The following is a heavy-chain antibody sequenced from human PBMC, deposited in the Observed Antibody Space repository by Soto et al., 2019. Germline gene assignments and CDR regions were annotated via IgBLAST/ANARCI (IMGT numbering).Heavy chain of an antibody. CDR1: GGTLSSHS. CDR2: ISAGSSST. CDR3: ARDYHQSLLAY. J-gene: IGHJ4*01. V-gene: IGHV3-23*01. D-gene: IGHD2-2*01. Sequence: EGALRLSCAGSGGTLSSHSMTWFRQAPGKGLEWVSSISAGSSSTYYADSVKGRFTISRDNAKNTLYLQMNSLRAEDTAVYYYARDYHQSLLAYWGQGTPDTVSS.